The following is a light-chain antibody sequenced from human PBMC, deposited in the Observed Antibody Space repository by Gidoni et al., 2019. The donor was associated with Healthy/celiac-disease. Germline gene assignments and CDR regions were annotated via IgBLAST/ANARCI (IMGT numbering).Light chain of an antibody. CDR1: SSDVGGYNY. CDR2: DVS. Sequence: QSALTHPASVSGSPGQSITIPCTGTSSDVGGYNYVSWYQQQPGKAPKLMIYDVSNRPSGVSKRFSGSKSGNTASLTISGLQAEDEADYYCSSYTSSSTWVFGGGTKLTVL. CDR3: SSYTSSSTWV. J-gene: IGLJ3*02. V-gene: IGLV2-14*01.